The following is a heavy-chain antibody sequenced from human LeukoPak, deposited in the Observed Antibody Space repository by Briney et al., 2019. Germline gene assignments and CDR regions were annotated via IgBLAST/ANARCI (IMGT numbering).Heavy chain of an antibody. J-gene: IGHJ6*03. CDR3: VRQRADYYYYYMDV. V-gene: IGHV4-39*01. Sequence: SETLSLTCTVSGGSISTTSYYCGWIRQPPGKGLEWTGSIYYGGSTFYNSSLERRVSMSVDMSTNQFSLKLTSVIAADTAVYYCVRQRADYYYYYMDVWGEGTKVTVS. CDR2: IYYGGST. CDR1: GGSISTTSYY.